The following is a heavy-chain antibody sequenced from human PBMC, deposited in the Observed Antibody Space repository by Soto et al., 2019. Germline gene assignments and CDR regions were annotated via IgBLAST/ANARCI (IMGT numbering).Heavy chain of an antibody. J-gene: IGHJ5*02. CDR2: IYHSGST. V-gene: IGHV4-30-2*01. Sequence: QCLSNTFSDFNIVDGGYSWSWIRQPPGKGLEWIGYIYHSGSTYYNPSLKSRVTISVDRSKNQFSLKLSSVTAADTAVYYCARFYGDYENWFDPWGQGTLVTVSS. CDR3: ARFYGDYENWFDP. D-gene: IGHD4-17*01. CDR1: DFNIVDGGYS.